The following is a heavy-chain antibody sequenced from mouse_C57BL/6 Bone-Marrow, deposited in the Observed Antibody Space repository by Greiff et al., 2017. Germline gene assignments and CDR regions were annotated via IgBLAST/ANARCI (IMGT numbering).Heavy chain of an antibody. Sequence: QVQLQQPGAELVKPGASVKMSCKASGYTFTSYWITWVKQRPGQGLEWIGDIYPGSGSTNYNEKFKSKATLTVDKSSSTAYMQLSSLTFEDSAVYYCARNDGYRAWFAYWGQGTLVTVSA. D-gene: IGHD2-3*01. CDR3: ARNDGYRAWFAY. CDR1: GYTFTSYW. J-gene: IGHJ3*01. CDR2: IYPGSGST. V-gene: IGHV1-55*01.